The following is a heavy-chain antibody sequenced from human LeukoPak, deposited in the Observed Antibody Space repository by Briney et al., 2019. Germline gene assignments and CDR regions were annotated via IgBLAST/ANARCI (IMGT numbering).Heavy chain of an antibody. CDR2: IYHSGST. CDR3: ARVSPSSTSYGMDV. Sequence: SETLSLTCAVSGGSISSGGYSWSWIRQPPGKGLEWIGYIYHSGSTYYNPSLKSRVTISVDTSKNQFSLKLSSVTVADTAVYYCARVSPSSTSYGMDVWGQGTTVTVSS. V-gene: IGHV4-30-2*01. CDR1: GGSISSGGYS. J-gene: IGHJ6*02. D-gene: IGHD2-2*01.